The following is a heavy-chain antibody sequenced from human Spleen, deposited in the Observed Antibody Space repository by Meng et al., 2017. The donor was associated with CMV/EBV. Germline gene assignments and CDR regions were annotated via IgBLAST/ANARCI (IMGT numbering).Heavy chain of an antibody. CDR1: GLTFSSHW. Sequence: GESLKISCAVSGLTFSSHWMNWVRQAPGKGLVWVSRIKSDGSSIIYADSVKGRFTISRDNAKNTLYLQMKSLRAEDTAVYYCARDSPGRKGDALDIWGQGTLVTVSS. CDR3: ARDSPGRKGDALDI. CDR2: IKSDGSSI. V-gene: IGHV3-74*01. J-gene: IGHJ3*02. D-gene: IGHD1-14*01.